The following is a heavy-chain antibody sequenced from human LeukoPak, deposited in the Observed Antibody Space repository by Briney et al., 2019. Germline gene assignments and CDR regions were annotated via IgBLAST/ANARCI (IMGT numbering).Heavy chain of an antibody. D-gene: IGHD3-10*01. CDR2: INHSGST. V-gene: IGHV4-34*01. J-gene: IGHJ5*02. Sequence: KPSETLSLTCAVYGGSFSGYYWSWIRQPPGKGLEWIGEINHSGSTNYNPSLKSRVTISVDTSKNQFSLKLSSVTAADTAVYYCARGGGRVRGVPRNWFGPWGQGTLVTVSS. CDR3: ARGGGRVRGVPRNWFGP. CDR1: GGSFSGYY.